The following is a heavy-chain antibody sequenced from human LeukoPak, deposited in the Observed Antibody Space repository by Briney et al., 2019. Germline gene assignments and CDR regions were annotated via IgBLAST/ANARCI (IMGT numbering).Heavy chain of an antibody. CDR3: TRADVAAAGNF. J-gene: IGHJ4*02. CDR1: GFTFDDYG. Sequence: GGSLRLSCAASGFTFDDYGMSWVRQAPGKGLEWVANIKPDGTENFFVDSLKGRFTISRDNAKNSLYLQMNSLRVEDTAVYYCTRADVAAAGNFWGQGTLVTVSS. V-gene: IGHV3-7*01. CDR2: IKPDGTEN. D-gene: IGHD6-13*01.